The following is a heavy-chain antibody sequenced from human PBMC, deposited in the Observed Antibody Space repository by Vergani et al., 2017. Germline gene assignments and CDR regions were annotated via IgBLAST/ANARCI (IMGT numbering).Heavy chain of an antibody. CDR1: GFTFSSYA. J-gene: IGHJ4*02. V-gene: IGHV3-30-3*01. CDR3: ARDLVRGGHFDH. D-gene: IGHD3-10*01. Sequence: QVQLVESGGGVVQPGRSLRLSCAASGFTFSSYAMHWVRQAPCKGLEWVAVISYDGSNKYYADSVKGRFTISRDNSKNTLYLQMNSLRAEDTAVYYCARDLVRGGHFDHWGQGTLVTVSS. CDR2: ISYDGSNK.